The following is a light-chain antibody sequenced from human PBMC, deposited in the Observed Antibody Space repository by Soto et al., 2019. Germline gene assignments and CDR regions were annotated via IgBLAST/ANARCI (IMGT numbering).Light chain of an antibody. CDR1: SSNIGAGYD. Sequence: QSALTQPPSVSGAPGQRVTISCTGSSSNIGAGYDVHWYQQLPGTAPKLLIYGNNNRPSGVPDRFSGSKSGTSASLAITGLQAEGEADYYCQSYDSSLSGYVFGTGTKLTVL. V-gene: IGLV1-40*01. J-gene: IGLJ1*01. CDR2: GNN. CDR3: QSYDSSLSGYV.